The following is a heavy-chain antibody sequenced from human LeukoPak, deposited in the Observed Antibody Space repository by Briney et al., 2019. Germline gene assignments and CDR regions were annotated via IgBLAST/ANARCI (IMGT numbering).Heavy chain of an antibody. CDR3: ARDGVLLWFGELLGHDY. V-gene: IGHV3-7*01. D-gene: IGHD3-10*01. Sequence: GGSLRLSCAASGFTFSSYWMSWVRQVPGKGLEWVANIKQDGSEKYYVDSVKGRFTISRDNAKNSLYLQMNSLRAEDTAVYYCARDGVLLWFGELLGHDYWGQGTLVTVSS. CDR1: GFTFSSYW. CDR2: IKQDGSEK. J-gene: IGHJ4*02.